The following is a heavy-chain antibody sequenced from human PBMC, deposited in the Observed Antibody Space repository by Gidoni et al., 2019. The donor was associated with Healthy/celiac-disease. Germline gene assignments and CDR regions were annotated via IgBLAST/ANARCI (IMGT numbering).Heavy chain of an antibody. V-gene: IGHV4-59*01. D-gene: IGHD2-15*01. J-gene: IGHJ5*02. Sequence: QVQLQESGPGLVKPSETLSLTCTVSGGPISSYYWSWIRQPPGKGLEWIGYIYYSGSTNYNPSLKSRVTISVDTAKNQFSLKLSSVTAADTAVYYCARGGSGGPGSPFTRSNWFDPWGQGTLVTVSS. CDR3: ARGGSGGPGSPFTRSNWFDP. CDR2: IYYSGST. CDR1: GGPISSYY.